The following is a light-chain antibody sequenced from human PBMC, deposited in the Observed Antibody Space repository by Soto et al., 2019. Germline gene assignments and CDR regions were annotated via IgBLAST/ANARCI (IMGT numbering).Light chain of an antibody. CDR3: QQYDTYST. CDR2: DAS. CDR1: QSISTW. V-gene: IGKV1-5*01. Sequence: PESPSTLSASIGDRVTITCLASQSISTWLAWYQQKPGKAPNLLIYDASSLESGVPSRFSGSGSETEFTLTISSLQPDDFATYYCQQYDTYSTFGQGTKVDNK. J-gene: IGKJ1*01.